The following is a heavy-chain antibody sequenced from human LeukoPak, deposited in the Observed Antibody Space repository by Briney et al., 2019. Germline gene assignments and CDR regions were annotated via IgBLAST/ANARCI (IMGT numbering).Heavy chain of an antibody. CDR1: GFTFSSYW. CDR3: ARDDYDILTGYSYYYYYYMDV. V-gene: IGHV3-7*01. CDR2: IKQDGSEK. J-gene: IGHJ6*03. Sequence: PGGSLRLSCAASGFTFSSYWMSWVRQTPGKGLEWVANIKQDGSEKYYVDSVKGRFTISRDNAKNSLYLQMNSLRDEDTAVYYCARDDYDILTGYSYYYYYYMDVWGKGTTVTVSS. D-gene: IGHD3-9*01.